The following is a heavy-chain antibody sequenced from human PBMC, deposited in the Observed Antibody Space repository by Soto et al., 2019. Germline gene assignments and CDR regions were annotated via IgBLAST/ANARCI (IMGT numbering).Heavy chain of an antibody. D-gene: IGHD6-13*01. CDR3: ARDYSSSWAYRYFDL. J-gene: IGHJ2*01. CDR2: ISSSSSTI. V-gene: IGHV3-48*02. Sequence: EVQLVESGGGLVQPGGSLRLSCAASGFTFSSYSMNWVRQAPGKGLEWVSYISSSSSTIYYADSVKGRFTISRDNAKNSLYLQMNSLRDEDTAVYYCARDYSSSWAYRYFDLWGRGTLVTVSS. CDR1: GFTFSSYS.